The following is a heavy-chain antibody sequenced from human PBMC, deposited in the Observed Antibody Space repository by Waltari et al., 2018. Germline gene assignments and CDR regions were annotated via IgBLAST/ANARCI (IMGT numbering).Heavy chain of an antibody. D-gene: IGHD6-6*01. CDR3: ARDWGSSGFDY. J-gene: IGHJ4*02. CDR2: IYYSGST. V-gene: IGHV4-39*07. CDR1: GGSISSSSYY. Sequence: QLQLQESGPGLVKPSETLSLTCTVSGGSISSSSYYWGWIRQPPGKGLEWIGSIYYSGSTYYNPSLKSRVTISVDTSKNQFSLKLSSVTAADTAVYYCARDWGSSGFDYWGQGTLVTVSS.